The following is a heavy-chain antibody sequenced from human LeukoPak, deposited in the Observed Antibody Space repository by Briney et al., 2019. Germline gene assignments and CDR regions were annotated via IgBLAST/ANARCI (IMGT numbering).Heavy chain of an antibody. CDR1: GFSRSPRGAG. CDR2: IYWNDDK. D-gene: IGHD2-2*02. J-gene: IGHJ5*02. CDR3: AHSTHCSSPGCYNDTWFDP. Sequence: SGPTLFLPTQILTLTFTFSGFSRSPRGAGVGWIRQRPGKALERLALIYWNDDKRYSPSLKSRLTITKNTSKNQVVLTMTNMDPVDTATYYCAHSTHCSSPGCYNDTWFDPWGQGTPVTVSS. V-gene: IGHV2-5*01.